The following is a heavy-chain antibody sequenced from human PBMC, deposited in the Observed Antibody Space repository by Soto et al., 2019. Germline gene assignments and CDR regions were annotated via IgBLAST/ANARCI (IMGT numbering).Heavy chain of an antibody. Sequence: QVQLQESGPGLVKPSQTLSLTCTVSGASISSGRSYWSWIRQHPRKGVEGIGYMFYSGSTYYHPFLKSRVNISADTSKNQFSLRLTSVTPADTARYYCARDNGYGHFDSWGQGTLVTVSS. CDR1: GASISSGRSY. V-gene: IGHV4-31*03. J-gene: IGHJ4*02. CDR3: ARDNGYGHFDS. CDR2: MFYSGST. D-gene: IGHD5-12*01.